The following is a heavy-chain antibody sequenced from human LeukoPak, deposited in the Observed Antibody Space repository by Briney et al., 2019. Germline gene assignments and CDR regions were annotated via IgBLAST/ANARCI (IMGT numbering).Heavy chain of an antibody. J-gene: IGHJ4*02. V-gene: IGHV3-64D*06. Sequence: GGSLRLSCSASGFTFSSYAMHWVRQAPGKGLEYVSAISSNGGSTYYADSVKGRFTISRDNSKNTLYLQMSSLRAEDTAVYYCAKPPTGNWRASGWGQGTLVTVSS. D-gene: IGHD1-20*01. CDR2: ISSNGGST. CDR1: GFTFSSYA. CDR3: AKPPTGNWRASG.